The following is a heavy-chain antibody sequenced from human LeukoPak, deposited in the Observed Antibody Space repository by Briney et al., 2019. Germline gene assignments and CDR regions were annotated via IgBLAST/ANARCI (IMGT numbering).Heavy chain of an antibody. Sequence: GGSLRLSCTASGFTFGDYAMSWFRQAPGKGLEWVGFIRSKAYGGTTEYAASVKGRFTISRDDSKSIAYLQMNSLKTEDTAVYYCTRDDTAMVTGYWGQGTLVTVSS. CDR3: TRDDTAMVTGY. CDR2: IRSKAYGGTT. J-gene: IGHJ4*02. D-gene: IGHD5-18*01. V-gene: IGHV3-49*03. CDR1: GFTFGDYA.